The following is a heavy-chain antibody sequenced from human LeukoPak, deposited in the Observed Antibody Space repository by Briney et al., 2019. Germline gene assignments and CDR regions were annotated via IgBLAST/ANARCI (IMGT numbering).Heavy chain of an antibody. V-gene: IGHV3-48*03. J-gene: IGHJ4*02. CDR2: ISSSSSTM. CDR3: ARDGRGYYDSSGYPDY. D-gene: IGHD3-22*01. Sequence: GGSLRLSCAASGFSFSSSDMNWVRQAPGKGLEWVSYISSSSSTMYYADSVKGRFTISRDNAKNSLYLQMDSLRAEDTAVYYCARDGRGYYDSSGYPDYWGQGTLVTVSS. CDR1: GFSFSSSD.